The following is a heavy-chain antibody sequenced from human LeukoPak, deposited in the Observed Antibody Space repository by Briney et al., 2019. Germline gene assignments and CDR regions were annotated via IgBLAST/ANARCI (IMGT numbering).Heavy chain of an antibody. D-gene: IGHD2-2*01. V-gene: IGHV4-34*01. CDR2: INYSGST. J-gene: IGHJ5*02. CDR1: SESFSGYF. CDR3: ARNYCSSTSCYVAVLDP. Sequence: SETLSLTCAIYSESFSGYFWSWIRQPPGKGLEWIGEINYSGSTNYNPSLKSRVTISVDTSKNQFSLKLSSVTAADTAVYYCARNYCSSTSCYVAVLDPWGQGTLVTVSS.